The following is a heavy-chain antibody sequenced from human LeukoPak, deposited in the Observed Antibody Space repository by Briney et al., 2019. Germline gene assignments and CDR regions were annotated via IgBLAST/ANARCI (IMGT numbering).Heavy chain of an antibody. Sequence: ASVKVSCKASGYTFTSYGISWVRQAPGQGLEWMGWISAYNGNTNYAQKFQDRVTMTRDTSTSTVYMELSSLRSEDTAVYYCARDQSDSSGWHGGSHGYYYYGMDVWGQGTTVTVSS. J-gene: IGHJ6*02. D-gene: IGHD6-19*01. CDR1: GYTFTSYG. CDR3: ARDQSDSSGWHGGSHGYYYYGMDV. V-gene: IGHV1-18*01. CDR2: ISAYNGNT.